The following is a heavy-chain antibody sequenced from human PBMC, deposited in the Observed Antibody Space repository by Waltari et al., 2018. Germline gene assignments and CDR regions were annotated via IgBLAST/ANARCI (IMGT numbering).Heavy chain of an antibody. CDR1: GFTFRSNH. V-gene: IGHV3-66*02. Sequence: EVQLVESGGALVHPGGSLRLSCAASGFTFRSNHMAWVRQAPGKGLEWVSIIYAAGSTYYADSVMGRFTISRDNSKNTLHLQMNSLGSEDTAIYYCATARDEETAMVYFDHWGEGSLVSVSS. D-gene: IGHD5-18*01. J-gene: IGHJ4*02. CDR3: ATARDEETAMVYFDH. CDR2: IYAAGST.